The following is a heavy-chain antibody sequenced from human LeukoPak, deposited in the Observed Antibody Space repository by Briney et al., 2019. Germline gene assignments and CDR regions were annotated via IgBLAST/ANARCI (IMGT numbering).Heavy chain of an antibody. CDR2: IYYSGST. CDR3: VGYGDPFDY. CDR1: GGSISSGGYY. Sequence: PSETLSLTCTVSGGSISSGGYYWSWIRQHPGKGLEWIGYIYYSGSTNYNPSLKSRVTISVDKSKNQFSLKLSSVTAADTAVYYCVGYGDPFDYWGQGTLVTVSS. J-gene: IGHJ4*02. V-gene: IGHV4-31*09. D-gene: IGHD4-17*01.